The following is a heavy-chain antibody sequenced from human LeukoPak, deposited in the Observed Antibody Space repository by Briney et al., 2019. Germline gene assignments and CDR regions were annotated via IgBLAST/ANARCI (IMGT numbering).Heavy chain of an antibody. V-gene: IGHV4-34*01. Sequence: SETLPLTCAVYGGSFSGYYWSWIRQPPGKGLEWIGEINHSGSTNYNPSLKSRVTISVDTSKNQFSLKLSSVTAADTAVYYCARGFEDYYGSGSYPNWFDPWGQGTLVTVSS. D-gene: IGHD3-10*01. CDR2: INHSGST. CDR1: GGSFSGYY. J-gene: IGHJ5*02. CDR3: ARGFEDYYGSGSYPNWFDP.